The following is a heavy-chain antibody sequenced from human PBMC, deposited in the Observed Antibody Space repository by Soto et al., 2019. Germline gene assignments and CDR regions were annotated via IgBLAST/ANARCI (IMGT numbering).Heavy chain of an antibody. V-gene: IGHV3-7*01. Sequence: EVQLVESGGGLVQPGGSLRLSCAASGFTFSSYWMSWVRQAPGKGLEWVANIKQDGSEKYYVDSVKGRFTISRDNAKNSLYLQMNSLRAEDTAVYYCARGGGIAAAGNLDYWGQGTLVTVSS. D-gene: IGHD6-13*01. CDR1: GFTFSSYW. J-gene: IGHJ4*02. CDR2: IKQDGSEK. CDR3: ARGGGIAAAGNLDY.